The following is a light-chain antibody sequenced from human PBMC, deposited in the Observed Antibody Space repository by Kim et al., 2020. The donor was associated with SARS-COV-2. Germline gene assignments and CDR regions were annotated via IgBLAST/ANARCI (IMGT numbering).Light chain of an antibody. CDR2: AAS. Sequence: SLGDRDTITFRASQSISSYLNWYQQKPGKAPKLLIYAASSLQSGVPSRFSGSGSGTDFTLTISSLQPEDFATYYCQQSYSTLPMYTFGQGTKLEI. V-gene: IGKV1-39*01. J-gene: IGKJ2*01. CDR1: QSISSY. CDR3: QQSYSTLPMYT.